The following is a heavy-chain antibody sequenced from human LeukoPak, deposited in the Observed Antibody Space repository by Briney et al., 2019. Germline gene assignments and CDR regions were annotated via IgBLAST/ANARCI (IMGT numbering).Heavy chain of an antibody. D-gene: IGHD5-12*01. J-gene: IGHJ4*02. Sequence: GGSLRLSCAASGFTFSNYEMHWVRQAPGKGLEWVSYISSSGSDIYYADSVKGRFTISRDNAKNSLYLHMNSLRAEDTAVYYCARETRGYSGYDEYWGQGTLVTVSS. CDR2: ISSSGSDI. CDR1: GFTFSNYE. V-gene: IGHV3-48*03. CDR3: ARETRGYSGYDEY.